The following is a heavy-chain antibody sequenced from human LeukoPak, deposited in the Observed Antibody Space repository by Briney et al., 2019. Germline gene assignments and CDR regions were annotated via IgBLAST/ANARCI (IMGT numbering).Heavy chain of an antibody. V-gene: IGHV4-38-2*02. CDR2: IYHSGST. D-gene: IGHD1-14*01. CDR1: GYSISSGYY. Sequence: SETLSLTCTVSGYSISSGYYWGWIRQPPGKGLEWIGYIYHSGSTYYNPSLKSRVTISVDRSKNQFSLKLSSVTAADTAVYYCARAVNWNHGLFDYWGQGTLVTASS. J-gene: IGHJ4*02. CDR3: ARAVNWNHGLFDY.